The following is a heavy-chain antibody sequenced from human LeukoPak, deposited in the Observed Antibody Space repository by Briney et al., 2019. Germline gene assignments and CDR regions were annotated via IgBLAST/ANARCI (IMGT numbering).Heavy chain of an antibody. V-gene: IGHV3-21*01. CDR1: GFTFSSYT. Sequence: GGSLRLSCAASGFTFSSYTVHWIRQAPGKGLEWVSSISGSNSYIFYADSVKGRFTVSRDNAKDSLYLQMNSLRAEDTAVYYCARALTTLTYEGYWGQGTLVTVSS. D-gene: IGHD1-1*01. CDR3: ARALTTLTYEGY. CDR2: ISGSNSYI. J-gene: IGHJ4*02.